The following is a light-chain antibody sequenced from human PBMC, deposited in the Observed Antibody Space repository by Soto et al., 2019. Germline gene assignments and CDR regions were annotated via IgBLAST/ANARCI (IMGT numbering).Light chain of an antibody. CDR3: QQYNNYSRHT. CDR2: DVS. J-gene: IGKJ2*01. CDR1: PSISSW. Sequence: DIQMTQSPSTLSASVGDRVTITCRASPSISSWLAWYQQKPGKAPKLLISDVSSLESGVPSRFSGSGSGTEFTLTISRLQPDDLATYYCQQYNNYSRHTFGQGTKLEIK. V-gene: IGKV1-5*01.